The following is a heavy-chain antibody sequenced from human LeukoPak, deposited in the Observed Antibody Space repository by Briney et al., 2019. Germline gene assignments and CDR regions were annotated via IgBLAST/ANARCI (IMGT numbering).Heavy chain of an antibody. V-gene: IGHV4-59*08. CDR1: GGSISSYY. J-gene: IGHJ2*01. CDR3: ARLLPPYYYGSGSYLNQTFDL. Sequence: SETLSLTCTVSGGSISSYYWSWIRHPPGKGLERIGYIYYSGSTNYNPSLKSRVTMSVDTSKNQFSLRLSSVTAADTAVYYCARLLPPYYYGSGSYLNQTFDLWGRGTLVTVSS. CDR2: IYYSGST. D-gene: IGHD3-10*01.